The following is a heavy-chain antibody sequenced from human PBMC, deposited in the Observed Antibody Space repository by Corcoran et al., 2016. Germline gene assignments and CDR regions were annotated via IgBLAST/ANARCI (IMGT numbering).Heavy chain of an antibody. CDR2: IKSNTDGGTA. CDR1: GFTFSNAW. CDR3: NTKDTSGYPEF. D-gene: IGHD3-22*01. Sequence: EVQLVESGGGLVKPGGSLRLSCSASGFTFSNAWMNWVRPAPGKGLEWVGRIKSNTDGGTADYAAPVKGKFFIPTDDSKTPLYLPINSLKAVDTVIYYCNTKDTSGYPEFWGQGTLDTVSS. V-gene: IGHV3-15*07. J-gene: IGHJ4*02.